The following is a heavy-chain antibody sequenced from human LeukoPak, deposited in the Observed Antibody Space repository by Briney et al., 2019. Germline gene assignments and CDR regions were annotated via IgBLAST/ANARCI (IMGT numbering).Heavy chain of an antibody. CDR2: MGRDGYEA. J-gene: IGHJ6*02. CDR3: ATWVATPYNGLDV. D-gene: IGHD5-12*01. V-gene: IGHV3-7*05. Sequence: RGSLRLSPAAPLVTPSSYWMSWVRHAPGEGLGWGGEMGRDGYEAYYVDSVKGRFTISRDNAKNSLYLQMNSLRDEDTGVYYCATWVATPYNGLDVWGRGATVTVSS. CDR1: LVTPSSYW.